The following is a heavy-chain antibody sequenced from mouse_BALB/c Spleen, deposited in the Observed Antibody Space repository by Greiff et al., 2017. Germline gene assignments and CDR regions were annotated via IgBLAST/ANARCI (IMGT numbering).Heavy chain of an antibody. V-gene: IGHV1-69*02. CDR1: GYTFTSYW. Sequence: QVQLQQPGAELVRPGASVKLSCKASGYTFTSYWINWVKQRPGQGLEWIGNIYPSDSYTNYNQKFKDKATLTVDKSSSTAYMQLSSPTSEDSAVYYCTRGGLLQNFDYWGQGTTLTVSS. D-gene: IGHD2-3*01. CDR3: TRGGLLQNFDY. J-gene: IGHJ2*01. CDR2: IYPSDSYT.